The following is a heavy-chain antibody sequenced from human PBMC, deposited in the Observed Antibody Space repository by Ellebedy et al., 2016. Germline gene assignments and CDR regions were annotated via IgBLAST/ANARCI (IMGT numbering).Heavy chain of an antibody. Sequence: GESLKISXKGSGYSFTNYWIGWVRQMPGKGLEWMGIIYPGDSDTRYNPSFQGQVTISADKSITTAYLQWGSLKASDTAMYYCATQGGMDVWGQGTTVTVSS. CDR2: IYPGDSDT. V-gene: IGHV5-51*01. CDR3: ATQGGMDV. J-gene: IGHJ6*02. CDR1: GYSFTNYW.